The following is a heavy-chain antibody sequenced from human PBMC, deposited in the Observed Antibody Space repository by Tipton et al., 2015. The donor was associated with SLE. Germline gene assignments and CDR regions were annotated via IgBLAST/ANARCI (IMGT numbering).Heavy chain of an antibody. CDR1: GGSISSHY. Sequence: LRLSCTVSGGSISSHYWSWIRQPPGKGLEWIGRIYTSGSTNYNPSLKSRVTMSVDTSKNQFSLKLSSVTAADTAVYYCARGHSSSARYFDYWGQGTLVTVSS. CDR2: IYTSGST. D-gene: IGHD6-6*01. CDR3: ARGHSSSARYFDY. J-gene: IGHJ4*02. V-gene: IGHV4-4*07.